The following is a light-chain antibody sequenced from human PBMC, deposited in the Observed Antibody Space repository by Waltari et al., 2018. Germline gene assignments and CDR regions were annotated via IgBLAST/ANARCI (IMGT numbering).Light chain of an antibody. V-gene: IGKV1-5*03. CDR1: ESINSW. CDR2: KAS. J-gene: IGKJ1*01. Sequence: DIQMTQSPSTLSASVEDRVTITCRASESINSWLAWYQQKPGKAPKLLIYKASNLESGVPSRFSGSGSGTEFTLTISSLQPDDSASYHCQQYKKVWTFGQGTKVEIK. CDR3: QQYKKVWT.